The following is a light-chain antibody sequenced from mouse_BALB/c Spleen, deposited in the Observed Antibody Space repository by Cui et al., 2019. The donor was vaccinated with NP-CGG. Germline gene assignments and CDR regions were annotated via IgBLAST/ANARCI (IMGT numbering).Light chain of an antibody. Sequence: PVVPQESAPPTSPGETVTLTCRSSTGAVTTSNYANWVQEKPDHLFTGLIGGTNNRAPGVPARFSGSLIGDKAALTITGAQTEDETIYFCALWYSNHWVFGGGTKLTVL. CDR1: TGAVTTSNY. J-gene: IGLJ1*01. CDR3: ALWYSNHWV. V-gene: IGLV1*01. CDR2: GTN.